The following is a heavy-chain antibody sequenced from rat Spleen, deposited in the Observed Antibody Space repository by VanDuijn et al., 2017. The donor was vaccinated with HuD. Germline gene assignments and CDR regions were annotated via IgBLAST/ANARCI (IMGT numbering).Heavy chain of an antibody. D-gene: IGHD1-8*01. V-gene: IGHV5-25*01. CDR2: ISPSGGTT. J-gene: IGHJ2*01. CDR1: GFTFSDYY. Sequence: EVQLVESGGGLVQPGRSLKLSCAASGFTFSDYYMVWVRQAPTKGLEWVAAISPSGGTTYYRDSVKGRFTVSRDNAKSTLYLQMDSLRSEDTATYYCASHYGSYGFDYWGQGVMVTVSS. CDR3: ASHYGSYGFDY.